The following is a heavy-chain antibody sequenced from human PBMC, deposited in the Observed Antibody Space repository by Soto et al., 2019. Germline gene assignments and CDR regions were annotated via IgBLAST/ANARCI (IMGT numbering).Heavy chain of an antibody. CDR2: IYYSGST. V-gene: IGHV4-39*01. Sequence: SETLSLTCIVSGGSISSSSYYWGWIRQPPGKGLEWIGSIYYSGSTYYNPSLKSRVTISVDTSKNQFSLKRSSVTAADTAVFYCARHRARNWFDPRGQGTLVTVSS. D-gene: IGHD6-6*01. J-gene: IGHJ5*02. CDR3: ARHRARNWFDP. CDR1: GGSISSSSYY.